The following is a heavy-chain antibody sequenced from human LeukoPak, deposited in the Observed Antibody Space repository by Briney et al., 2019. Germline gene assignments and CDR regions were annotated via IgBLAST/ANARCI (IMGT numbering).Heavy chain of an antibody. D-gene: IGHD5-12*01. J-gene: IGHJ3*02. CDR1: GFTFEDYA. CDR2: ISWNRGFI. CDR3: AKVGYSGSPRGAFDI. Sequence: PGGSLRLSCVASGFTFEDYAMHWVRQVPGRGLEWVSGISWNRGFIGYADSVKGRFTISRDNSKNTLYLQMNSLRAEDTAVYYCAKVGYSGSPRGAFDIWGQGTMVTVSS. V-gene: IGHV3-9*01.